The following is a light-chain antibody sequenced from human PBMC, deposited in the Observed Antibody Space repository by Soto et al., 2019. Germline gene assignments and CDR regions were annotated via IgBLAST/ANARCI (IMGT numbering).Light chain of an antibody. CDR3: XHYNXXXEA. J-gene: IGKJ1*01. Sequence: ELVLTQSPGTLSLSPGERATLSCMASQSLSSRNLAWYQQKPGQAPRPLIYGVSSRATDIPDRFSGSGSGTEFTLTISSLQPDDVATYXXXHYNXXXEAFXXGTKVDIK. V-gene: IGKV3-20*01. CDR1: QSLSSRN. CDR2: GVS.